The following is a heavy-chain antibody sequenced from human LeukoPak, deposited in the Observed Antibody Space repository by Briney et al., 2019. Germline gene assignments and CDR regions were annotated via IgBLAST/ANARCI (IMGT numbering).Heavy chain of an antibody. Sequence: GGSLRLSCAASGFTFDDYAMHWVRQAPGKGLEWVSGISWNSGSIGYADSVKGRFTISRDNAKNSLYLQMNSLRAEDTALYYCAKLVDENGYMDVWSKGTTVTVSS. CDR1: GFTFDDYA. CDR2: ISWNSGSI. D-gene: IGHD6-13*01. J-gene: IGHJ6*03. V-gene: IGHV3-9*01. CDR3: AKLVDENGYMDV.